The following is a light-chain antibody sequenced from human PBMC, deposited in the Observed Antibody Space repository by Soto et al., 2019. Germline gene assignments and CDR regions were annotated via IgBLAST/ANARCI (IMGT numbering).Light chain of an antibody. Sequence: MVLTQSPATLSVSAGERATLSCRASQSVSRYLAWYQQKPGQAPRLLIYDASNRATGIPARFSGIGSGTDFTLTISSIEPEDFAVYYCQQRTNWITFGQGTKVDIK. J-gene: IGKJ1*01. CDR1: QSVSRY. CDR2: DAS. CDR3: QQRTNWIT. V-gene: IGKV3-11*01.